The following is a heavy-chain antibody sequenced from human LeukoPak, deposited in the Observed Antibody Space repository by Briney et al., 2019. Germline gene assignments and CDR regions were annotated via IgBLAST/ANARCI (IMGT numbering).Heavy chain of an antibody. J-gene: IGHJ5*02. D-gene: IGHD3-10*01. CDR3: ARGGYYGSGNDFRFDP. V-gene: IGHV4-38-2*02. Sequence: SSETLSLTCTVSGYSISSGYYWGWIRQPPGKGLEWIGSIYHSGRTFYNPSLKSRVTISVDTSKNQFSLKLTSVTAADTAVYYCARGGYYGSGNDFRFDPWGQGTLVTVSS. CDR2: IYHSGRT. CDR1: GYSISSGYY.